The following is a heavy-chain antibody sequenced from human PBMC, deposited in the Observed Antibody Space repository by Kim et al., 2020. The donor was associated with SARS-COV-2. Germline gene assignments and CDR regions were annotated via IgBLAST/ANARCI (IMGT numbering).Heavy chain of an antibody. D-gene: IGHD3-22*01. V-gene: IGHV1-24*01. CDR3: ATDRDSSGYPLLAFDI. CDR2: FDPEDGET. Sequence: ASVKVSCKVSGYTLTELSMHWVRQAPGKGLEWMGGFDPEDGETIYAQKFQGRVTMTEDTSTDTAYMELSSLRSEDTAVYYCATDRDSSGYPLLAFDIWGQGTMVTVSS. J-gene: IGHJ3*02. CDR1: GYTLTELS.